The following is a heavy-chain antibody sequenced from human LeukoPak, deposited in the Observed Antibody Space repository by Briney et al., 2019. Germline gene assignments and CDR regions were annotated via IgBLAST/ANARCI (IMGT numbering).Heavy chain of an antibody. CDR2: IYPSDSDT. D-gene: IGHD4-17*01. V-gene: IGHV5-51*01. CDR1: GYSFTSYW. J-gene: IGHJ4*02. Sequence: GESLKISCKGSGYSFTSYWIGWVRQMPGKGLEWMGIIYPSDSDTKYSPSFQGQVTISADKSISTAYLQWSSLKASDTAMHFCARGFGDYGRFEDYWGQGTLVTVSS. CDR3: ARGFGDYGRFEDY.